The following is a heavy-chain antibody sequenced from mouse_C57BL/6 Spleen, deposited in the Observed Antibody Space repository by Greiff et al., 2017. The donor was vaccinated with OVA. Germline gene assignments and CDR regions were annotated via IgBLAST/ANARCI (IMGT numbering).Heavy chain of an antibody. CDR2: ISSGSSTI. CDR3: ARRNWEYAMDY. CDR1: GFTFSDYG. D-gene: IGHD4-1*01. Sequence: EVQLVESGGGLVKPGGSLKLSCAASGFTFSDYGMHWVRQAPEKGLEWVAYISSGSSTIYYADTVKGRFTISRDNAKNTLFLQMTSLRSEDTAMYYCARRNWEYAMDYWGQGTSVTVSS. J-gene: IGHJ4*01. V-gene: IGHV5-17*01.